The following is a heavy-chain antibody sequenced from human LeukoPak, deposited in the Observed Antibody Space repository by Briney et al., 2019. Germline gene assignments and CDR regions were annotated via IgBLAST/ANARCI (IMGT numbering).Heavy chain of an antibody. V-gene: IGHV4-59*01. D-gene: IGHD6-19*01. CDR3: ARVDGSGWYSY. CDR2: IYYSGST. Sequence: SETLSLTCAVSGGSISSYDRSWVRQAPGKGLEWVGYIYYSGSTNYNASLKRGVTISVDKSKKQLSLKLSSVTAADTAVYYCARVDGSGWYSYWGQGTLVTVSS. J-gene: IGHJ4*02. CDR1: GGSISSYD.